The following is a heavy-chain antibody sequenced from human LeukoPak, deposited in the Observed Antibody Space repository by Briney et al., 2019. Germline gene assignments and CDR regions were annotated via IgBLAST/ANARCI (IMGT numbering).Heavy chain of an antibody. CDR3: ARDSSSWYFDY. CDR1: GFTFSSYS. CDR2: ISSSSSYI. J-gene: IGHJ4*02. V-gene: IGHV3-21*01. Sequence: GGSLRLSCAASGFTFSSYSMNWVRQAPGKGLEWVSSISSSSSYIYYADSVKGRFTISRDNAKNSLYLRMNSLRAEDTAVYYCARDSSSWYFDYWGQGTLVTVSS. D-gene: IGHD6-13*01.